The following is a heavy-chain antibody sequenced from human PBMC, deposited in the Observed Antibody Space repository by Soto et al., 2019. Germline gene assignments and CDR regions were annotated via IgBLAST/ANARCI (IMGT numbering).Heavy chain of an antibody. CDR3: ARGKWQLDWFGP. J-gene: IGHJ5*02. CDR2: ISAYNGNT. Sequence: GASVKVSCKASGYTFTSYGISWVRQAPGQGLEWKGRISAYNGNTNYAQKHQGRVTMTTDTSTSTAYMELRSLRSDDTAVYYCARGKWQLDWFGPLGQGTLVTVSS. CDR1: GYTFTSYG. V-gene: IGHV1-18*01. D-gene: IGHD5-12*01.